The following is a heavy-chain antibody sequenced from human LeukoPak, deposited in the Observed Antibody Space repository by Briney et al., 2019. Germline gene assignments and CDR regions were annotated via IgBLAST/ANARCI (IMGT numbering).Heavy chain of an antibody. J-gene: IGHJ6*02. Sequence: GRSLRLSCAASVFTFSSNAMHWVRQAPGKGLEWVAVTSHDGSKKYYADSVKGRFTISRDNSKNTLYLQMNSLRTQDPAVYYCARCPYDYTTSGGMDVWGQGTTVTVSS. D-gene: IGHD3-16*01. CDR2: TSHDGSKK. CDR3: ARCPYDYTTSGGMDV. CDR1: VFTFSSNA. V-gene: IGHV3-30-3*01.